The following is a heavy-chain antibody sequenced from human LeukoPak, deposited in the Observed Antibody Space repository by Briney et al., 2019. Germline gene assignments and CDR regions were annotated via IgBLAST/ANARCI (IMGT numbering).Heavy chain of an antibody. V-gene: IGHV4-59*01. CDR1: GGSISSYY. J-gene: IGHJ4*02. D-gene: IGHD5-18*01. Sequence: PSETLSLTCTVSGGSISSYYCSWIRQPPGKGLEWIGYIYYSGSTNYNPSLKSRVTISVDTSKNQFSLKLSSVTAADTAVYYCARGHAWGYSYGNDYWGQGTLVTVSS. CDR2: IYYSGST. CDR3: ARGHAWGYSYGNDY.